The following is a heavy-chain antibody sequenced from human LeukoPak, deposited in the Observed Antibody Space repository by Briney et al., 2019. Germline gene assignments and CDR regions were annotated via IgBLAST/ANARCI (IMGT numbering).Heavy chain of an antibody. CDR1: GYRCTSYW. Sequence: GESLKISGKGAGYRCTSYWIGWVRQVPGKNLELMGIIYPGDSDTRYSPSFQGQVTISADKSISTAYLQWSSLKASDTAMYYCARFLGGGYPFSWGQGTLVTVSS. J-gene: IGHJ4*02. D-gene: IGHD5-12*01. CDR2: IYPGDSDT. V-gene: IGHV5-51*01. CDR3: ARFLGGGYPFS.